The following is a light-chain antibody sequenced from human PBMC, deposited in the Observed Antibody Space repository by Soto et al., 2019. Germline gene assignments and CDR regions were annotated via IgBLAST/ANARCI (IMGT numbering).Light chain of an antibody. J-gene: IGKJ2*01. CDR2: GAS. CDR3: QQYSSGYT. V-gene: IGKV3-15*01. CDR1: QSVGSN. Sequence: EIVMTQSPATLSVSLGERATLSCRASQSVGSNLAWYQQKPGQAPRLLIYGASTRATGIPARFSGSGSATEFTLSISSLQSEGFAAYYCQQYSSGYTFGQGTKLEIK.